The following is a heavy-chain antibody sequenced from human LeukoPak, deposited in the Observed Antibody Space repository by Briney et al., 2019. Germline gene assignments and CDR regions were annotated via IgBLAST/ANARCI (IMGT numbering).Heavy chain of an antibody. CDR3: ARLRGYSGYDPYYFDY. J-gene: IGHJ4*02. CDR2: IYHSGST. D-gene: IGHD5-12*01. Sequence: NASETLSLTCAVSGYSISSGYYWGWIRQPPGKGLEWIGSIYHSGSTYYNPSLKSRVTISVDTSKNQFSLKLSSVTAADTAVYYCARLRGYSGYDPYYFDYWGQGTLVTVSS. CDR1: GYSISSGYY. V-gene: IGHV4-38-2*01.